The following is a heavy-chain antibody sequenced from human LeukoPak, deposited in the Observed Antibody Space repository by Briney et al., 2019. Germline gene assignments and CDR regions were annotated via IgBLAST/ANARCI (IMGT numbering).Heavy chain of an antibody. J-gene: IGHJ6*02. CDR1: GFTFSSYW. V-gene: IGHV3-74*01. CDR2: INTDGSTT. Sequence: GGSLRLSCAASGFTFSSYWMHWVRQAPGKGLVWVSRINTDGSTTSYADSVKGRFTISRDNSKNTLYLQMNGLRAEDTAVYYCARADYYYYGMDVWGQGTTVTVSS. CDR3: ARADYYYYGMDV.